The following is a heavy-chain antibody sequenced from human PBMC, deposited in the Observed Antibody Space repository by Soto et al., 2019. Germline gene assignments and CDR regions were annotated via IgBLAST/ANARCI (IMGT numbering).Heavy chain of an antibody. CDR2: IYYSGST. D-gene: IGHD3-10*01. J-gene: IGHJ4*02. Sequence: PSETLSLTCTVSGGSISSYYWSWIRQPAGKGLEWIGYIYYSGSTNYNPSLKSRVTISVDTSKNQFSLKLNSMTAADTAVYYCARHNYGSGSTYFDYWGQGTLVTVSS. CDR1: GGSISSYY. CDR3: ARHNYGSGSTYFDY. V-gene: IGHV4-59*08.